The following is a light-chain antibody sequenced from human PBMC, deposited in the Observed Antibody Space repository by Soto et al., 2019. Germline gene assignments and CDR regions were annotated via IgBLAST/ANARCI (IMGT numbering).Light chain of an antibody. J-gene: IGKJ1*01. CDR3: QHPSPT. CDR1: QSISSW. Sequence: DIQMTQSPSTLSASVGDRVTITCRASQSISSWLAWYQQKPGKAPKLLIYDASSLESGVPSRFSGSGSGTAFTLTISSLQPDNSATYYCQHPSPTFGQGTKVEIK. CDR2: DAS. V-gene: IGKV1-5*01.